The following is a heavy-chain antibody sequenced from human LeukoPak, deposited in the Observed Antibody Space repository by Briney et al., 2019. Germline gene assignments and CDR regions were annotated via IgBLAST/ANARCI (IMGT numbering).Heavy chain of an antibody. CDR2: IKQDGSEK. CDR3: ARGSGLWRPPDAFDI. Sequence: GGSLRLSCAASGFTFSSYWMSWVRQAPGKGLEWVSNIKQDGSEKYYVDSVKGRLTISRDNAKNSLYLQMNSLRAEDTAVYYCARGSGLWRPPDAFDIWGQGTMVTVSS. V-gene: IGHV3-7*03. CDR1: GFTFSSYW. D-gene: IGHD2-21*01. J-gene: IGHJ3*02.